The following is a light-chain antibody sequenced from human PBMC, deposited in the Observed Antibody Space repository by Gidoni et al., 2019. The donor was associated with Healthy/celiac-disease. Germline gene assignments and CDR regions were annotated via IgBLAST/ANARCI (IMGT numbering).Light chain of an antibody. CDR2: AAS. J-gene: IGKJ1*01. CDR3: QQSYSTPGT. CDR1: QSISSY. Sequence: DIPMTQSPSYLSASVGDRVTITCRASQSISSYLNWYQQKPGKAPKLLIYAASSLQSGVPSRFSGSGSGTDFTLTISSLQPEDFATYYCQQSYSTPGTFGQGTKVEIK. V-gene: IGKV1-39*01.